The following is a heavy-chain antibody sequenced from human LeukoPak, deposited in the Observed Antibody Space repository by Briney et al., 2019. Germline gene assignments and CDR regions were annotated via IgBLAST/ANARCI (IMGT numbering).Heavy chain of an antibody. CDR1: GYTFTRYG. J-gene: IGHJ4*02. CDR3: ARDNAIIPADIADY. D-gene: IGHD2-2*01. V-gene: IGHV1-18*01. CDR2: ISAYEGNT. Sequence: ASVKVSCKTSGYTFTRYGISWVRQAPGQGLEWMGWISAYEGNTKYAQKVQGRVSMTTDTSTSTAYMELRSLRSDDTSVYYCARDNAIIPADIADYWGQGTQVTVSS.